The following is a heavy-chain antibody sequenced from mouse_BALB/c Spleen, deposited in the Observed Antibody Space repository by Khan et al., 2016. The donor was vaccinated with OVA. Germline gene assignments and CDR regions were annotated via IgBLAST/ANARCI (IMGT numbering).Heavy chain of an antibody. Sequence: EVQLQESGPGLVKPSQSLSLTCSVTGYSITSGYFWNWIRQFPGNKLEWMGYIRSDGDSNYNPSLKNRISITRDTSKTQFFLQLNSVTPEATATFYCARGSSSGPAWFAYWSQGTLALSLQ. J-gene: IGHJ3*01. CDR3: ARGSSSGPAWFAY. D-gene: IGHD3-1*01. CDR1: GYSITSGYF. CDR2: IRSDGDS. V-gene: IGHV3-6*01.